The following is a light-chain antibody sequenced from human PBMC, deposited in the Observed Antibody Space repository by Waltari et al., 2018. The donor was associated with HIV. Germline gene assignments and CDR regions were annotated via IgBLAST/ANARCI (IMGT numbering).Light chain of an antibody. V-gene: IGKV3-15*01. J-gene: IGKJ1*01. Sequence: EVVMAQYPATLSVSPGGRAILSCRASQSVSTSLAWYQQKPGQAPRLLIFGTSTRATGVSARFSGSGSGTYFSLTISSLQSEDLAVYYCQQYKNGWTFGQGTKVDIK. CDR2: GTS. CDR1: QSVSTS. CDR3: QQYKNGWT.